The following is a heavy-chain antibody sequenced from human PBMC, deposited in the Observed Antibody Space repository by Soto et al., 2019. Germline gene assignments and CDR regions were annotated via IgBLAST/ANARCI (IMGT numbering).Heavy chain of an antibody. CDR2: VYYSGGT. D-gene: IGHD2-15*01. CDR1: GAFMKNCHAI. J-gene: IGHJ4*02. CDR3: LRVVEAATPNTDFDS. V-gene: IGHV4-39*01. Sequence: PSLTYHVSGAFMKNCHAIWALSPQPPGRGLEFLGSVYYSGGTYYNPSLKSRVTVSVDTSKNQVSVRVRSVTVAETALYYCLRVVEAATPNTDFDSWGQGIVVNVPS.